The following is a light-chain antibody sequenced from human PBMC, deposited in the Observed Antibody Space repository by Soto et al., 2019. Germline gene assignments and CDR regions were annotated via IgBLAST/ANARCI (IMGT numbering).Light chain of an antibody. V-gene: IGKV1D-12*01. J-gene: IGKJ5*01. CDR1: QGISRS. CDR3: QQADTFPIT. CDR2: AAS. Sequence: DIHITQSPSSVSSSVLYILTISCQASQGISRSLSWYQQKPGKAPKLLIYAASSLQSGVPSRFSGGGFGTDFTLTISSLQPEDSAIYYCQQADTFPITFGQGTRLEIK.